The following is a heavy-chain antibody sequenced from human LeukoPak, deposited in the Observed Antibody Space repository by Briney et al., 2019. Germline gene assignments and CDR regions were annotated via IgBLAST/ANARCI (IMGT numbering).Heavy chain of an antibody. V-gene: IGHV4-39*01. CDR2: IYYSGST. J-gene: IGHJ4*02. D-gene: IGHD6-19*01. CDR3: ASPAPGIAVAGGDFDY. Sequence: SETLSLTCTVSGGSISSSSYYWGWIRQPPGKGLEWIGSIYYSGSTYYNPSLKSRVTISVDTSKNQFSLKLSSVTAAGTAVYYCASPAPGIAVAGGDFDYWGQGTLVTVSS. CDR1: GGSISSSSYY.